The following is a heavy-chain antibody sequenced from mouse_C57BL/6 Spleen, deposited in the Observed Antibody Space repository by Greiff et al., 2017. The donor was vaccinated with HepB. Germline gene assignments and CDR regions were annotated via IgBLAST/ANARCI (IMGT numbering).Heavy chain of an antibody. CDR1: GYSITSGYY. Sequence: ESGPGLVKPSQSLSLTCSVTGYSITSGYYWNWIRQFPGNKLEWMGYISYDGSNNYNPSLKNRISITRDTSKNQFFLKLNSVTTEDTATYYCASYYRNAYWGQGTLVTVSA. CDR3: ASYYRNAY. J-gene: IGHJ3*01. D-gene: IGHD2-5*01. V-gene: IGHV3-6*01. CDR2: ISYDGSN.